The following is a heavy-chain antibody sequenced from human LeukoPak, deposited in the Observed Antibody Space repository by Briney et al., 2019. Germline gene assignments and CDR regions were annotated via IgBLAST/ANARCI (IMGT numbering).Heavy chain of an antibody. CDR2: ISGSGGST. Sequence: GGSLRLSCAASGFTVSSNYTSWVRQAPGKGLEWVSAISGSGGSTYYADSVKGRFTISRDNSKNTLYLQMNSLRAEDTAVYYCAKDSSSGWTAWFDPWGQGTLVTVSS. D-gene: IGHD6-19*01. CDR1: GFTVSSNY. CDR3: AKDSSSGWTAWFDP. J-gene: IGHJ5*02. V-gene: IGHV3-23*01.